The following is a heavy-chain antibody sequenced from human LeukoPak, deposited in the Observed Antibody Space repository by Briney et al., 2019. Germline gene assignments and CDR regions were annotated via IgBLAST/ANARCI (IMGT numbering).Heavy chain of an antibody. Sequence: ASVKVSCKASGYTFTSYGISWVRQAPGQGLEWMGWISAYNGNTNYAQKLQGRVTMTTDTSTSTAYMELRSLRSDDTAVYYCARSLAAAGTGGNWFDPWGQGTLVTVSS. CDR3: ARSLAAAGTGGNWFDP. J-gene: IGHJ5*02. CDR1: GYTFTSYG. D-gene: IGHD6-13*01. CDR2: ISAYNGNT. V-gene: IGHV1-18*01.